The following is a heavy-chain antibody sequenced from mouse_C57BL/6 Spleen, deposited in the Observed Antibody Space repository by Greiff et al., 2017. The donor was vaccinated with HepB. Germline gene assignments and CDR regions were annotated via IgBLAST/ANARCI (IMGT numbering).Heavy chain of an antibody. V-gene: IGHV1-50*01. Sequence: QVQLQQPGAELVKPGASVKLSCKASGYTFTSYWMQWVKQRPGQGLEWIGEIDPSDSYTNYNQKFKGKATLTVDTSSSTAYMQLSSLTSEDSAVYYCARTDYDGRFAYWGQGTLVTVSA. CDR2: IDPSDSYT. J-gene: IGHJ3*01. CDR1: GYTFTSYW. CDR3: ARTDYDGRFAY. D-gene: IGHD2-4*01.